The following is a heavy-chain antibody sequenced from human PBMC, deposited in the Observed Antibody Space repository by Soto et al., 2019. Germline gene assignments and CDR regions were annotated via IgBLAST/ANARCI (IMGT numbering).Heavy chain of an antibody. CDR1: GFTFSSYA. J-gene: IGHJ4*02. Sequence: GGSLRLSCAASGFTFSSYAMHWVRQAPGKGLEWVAVISYDGSNKYYADSVKGRFTISRDNSKNTLYLQMNSLRAEDTAVYYCARDRYYDSSGYYHPDYWGQGTLVTVSS. D-gene: IGHD3-22*01. CDR2: ISYDGSNK. V-gene: IGHV3-30-3*01. CDR3: ARDRYYDSSGYYHPDY.